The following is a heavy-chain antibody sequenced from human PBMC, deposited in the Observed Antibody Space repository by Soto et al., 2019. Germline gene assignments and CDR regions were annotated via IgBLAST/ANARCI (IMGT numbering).Heavy chain of an antibody. CDR3: ARRDTSGFLRYFDN. CDR1: GGTFSSFINYP. D-gene: IGHD3-3*01. V-gene: IGHV1-69*06. J-gene: IGHJ4*02. CDR2: IVPNVGTV. Sequence: SVKVSCKSSGGTFSSFINYPINWVRQAPGQGPEWMGGIVPNVGTVNYAQKFRGKVTITADKSTGTAYMELSSLRSEDTALYYCARRDTSGFLRYFDNWGQGTQVTV.